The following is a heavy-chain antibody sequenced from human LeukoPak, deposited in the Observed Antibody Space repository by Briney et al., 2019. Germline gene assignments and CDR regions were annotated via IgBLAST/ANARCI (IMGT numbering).Heavy chain of an antibody. Sequence: PGGSLRLSCAASGFSFHGDGMSWVRQAPGKGLEWVSGINWNGGDKRYADSARGRFTISRDNAKNSLYLHMNSLRGEDTALYYCARSPEWDPKQLGFKYFDYWGQGTLVTVSS. V-gene: IGHV3-20*04. D-gene: IGHD1-26*01. CDR3: ARSPEWDPKQLGFKYFDY. CDR1: GFSFHGDG. J-gene: IGHJ4*02. CDR2: INWNGGDK.